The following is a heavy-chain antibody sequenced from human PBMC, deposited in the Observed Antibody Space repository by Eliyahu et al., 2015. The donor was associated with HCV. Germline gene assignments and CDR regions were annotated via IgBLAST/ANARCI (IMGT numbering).Heavy chain of an antibody. V-gene: IGHV3-7*01. CDR1: GFTFSSYW. J-gene: IGHJ3*02. CDR2: IKQDGSEK. D-gene: IGHD3-9*01. Sequence: GGLVQPGGSLRLSCAASGFTFSSYWMSWVRQAPGKGLEWVANIKQDGSEKYYVDSVKGRFTISRDNAKNSLYLQMNSLRAEDTAVYYCARISDQYYDILTGYPDAFDIWGQGTMVTVSS. CDR3: ARISDQYYDILTGYPDAFDI.